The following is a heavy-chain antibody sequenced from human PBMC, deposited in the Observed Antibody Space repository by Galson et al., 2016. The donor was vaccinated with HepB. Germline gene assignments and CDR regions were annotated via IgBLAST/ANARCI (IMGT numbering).Heavy chain of an antibody. CDR3: TTRSNSTLQ. Sequence: SETLSLTCAVSSGSIISTNWWSWVRQPPGRGLEWISEISHSGNTNYNPSLTSRVTMSVEKSKNQISLNLSSVTAADTAVYYCTTRSNSTLQWGQGTLVTVSS. V-gene: IGHV4-4*02. CDR1: SGSIISTNW. J-gene: IGHJ4*02. CDR2: ISHSGNT. D-gene: IGHD4-11*01.